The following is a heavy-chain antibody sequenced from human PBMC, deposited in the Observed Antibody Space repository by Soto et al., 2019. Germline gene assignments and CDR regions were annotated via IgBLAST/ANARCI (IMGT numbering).Heavy chain of an antibody. Sequence: SLRLSCAASGFTFSSYAMHWVRQARGKGLEWVAVISYDGSNKYYADSVKGRFTISRDNSKNTLYLQMNSLRAEDTAVYYCARAILWFGIYYYGMDVWGQGTTVTVSS. CDR1: GFTFSSYA. V-gene: IGHV3-30-3*01. CDR2: ISYDGSNK. J-gene: IGHJ6*02. D-gene: IGHD3-10*01. CDR3: ARAILWFGIYYYGMDV.